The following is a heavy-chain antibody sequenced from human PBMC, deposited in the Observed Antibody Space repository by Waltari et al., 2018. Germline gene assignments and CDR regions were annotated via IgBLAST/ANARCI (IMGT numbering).Heavy chain of an antibody. Sequence: QLQLQESGPGLVKPSETLSLTCTVSGGSINSKNYYWGWIRQPPGKGLEWIGRIYYSGSTYYNPSLKSRVTISVDTSKNQFSLRLNSVTAADTAVYYCARVSIFGVVTPHFDYWGQGTLVTVSS. J-gene: IGHJ4*02. D-gene: IGHD3-3*01. CDR2: IYYSGST. V-gene: IGHV4-39*07. CDR3: ARVSIFGVVTPHFDY. CDR1: GGSINSKNYY.